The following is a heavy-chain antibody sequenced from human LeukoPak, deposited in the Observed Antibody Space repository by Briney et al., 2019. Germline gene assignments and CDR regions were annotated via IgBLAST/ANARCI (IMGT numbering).Heavy chain of an antibody. CDR3: GYISGSDHRGD. D-gene: IGHD5-12*01. CDR1: GGSISSTTDY. V-gene: IGHV4-39*01. CDR2: IYYSGST. Sequence: SETLSLTCTVSGGSISSTTDYWGWIRQPPGKGLEWIGSIYYSGSTFYDPSLKGRGTMSVDTSKNQFSLKLYSATAADTAVYYCGYISGSDHRGDWGQGTLVTVSS. J-gene: IGHJ4*02.